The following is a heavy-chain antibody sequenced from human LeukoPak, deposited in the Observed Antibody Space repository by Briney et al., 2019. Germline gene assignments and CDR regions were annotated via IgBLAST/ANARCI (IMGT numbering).Heavy chain of an antibody. V-gene: IGHV4-4*07. CDR3: ARDLPYYYDSSGYYPAYFDL. CDR1: GGSISSYY. J-gene: IGHJ2*01. D-gene: IGHD3-22*01. Sequence: SETLSLTCTVSGGSISSYYWSWIRQPAGKGLEWIGRIYTSGSTNYNPSLKSRVTISVDTSKNQFSLKLSSVTAADTAVYYCARDLPYYYDSSGYYPAYFDLWGRGTLVTVSS. CDR2: IYTSGST.